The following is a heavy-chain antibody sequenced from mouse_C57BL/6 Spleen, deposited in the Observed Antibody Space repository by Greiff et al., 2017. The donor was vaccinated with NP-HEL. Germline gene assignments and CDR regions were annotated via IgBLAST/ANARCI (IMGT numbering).Heavy chain of an antibody. Sequence: EVQLQQSGPELVKPGASVKISCKASGYTFTDYYMNWVKQSHGKSLEWIGDINPNNGGTSYNQKFKGKATLTVDKSSSTAYMELRSLTSEDSAVYYCARKVRLEGDYWGQGTTLTVSS. CDR2: INPNNGGT. CDR3: ARKVRLEGDY. CDR1: GYTFTDYY. J-gene: IGHJ2*01. D-gene: IGHD3-2*02. V-gene: IGHV1-26*01.